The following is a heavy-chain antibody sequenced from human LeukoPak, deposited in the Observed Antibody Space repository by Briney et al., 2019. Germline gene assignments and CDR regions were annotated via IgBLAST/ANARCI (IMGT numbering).Heavy chain of an antibody. CDR1: GFTFSSYA. D-gene: IGHD3-22*01. CDR3: AKDPFYDSSGYYESPPFDY. Sequence: GGSLRLSCAASGFTFSSYAMSWVRQAPGKGLEWVSTISGSGGSTYYADSVKGRFTISRDNSKNTLYLQMNSLRAEDTAVYYCAKDPFYDSSGYYESPPFDYWGQGTLVTVSS. V-gene: IGHV3-23*01. J-gene: IGHJ4*02. CDR2: ISGSGGST.